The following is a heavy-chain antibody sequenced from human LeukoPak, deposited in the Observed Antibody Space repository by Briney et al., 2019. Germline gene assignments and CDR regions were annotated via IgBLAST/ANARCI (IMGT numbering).Heavy chain of an antibody. CDR2: INPNSGGT. Sequence: GASVKVSCKASGYTFTGYYMHWVRQAPGQGLEWMGWINPNSGGTNYAQKFQGRVTMTRDTSISTAYMELSRLRSDDTAVYYCARDGDSSSSVLTYYYYYYMDVWGKGTTVTVSS. D-gene: IGHD6-6*01. CDR3: ARDGDSSSSVLTYYYYYYMDV. CDR1: GYTFTGYY. V-gene: IGHV1-2*02. J-gene: IGHJ6*03.